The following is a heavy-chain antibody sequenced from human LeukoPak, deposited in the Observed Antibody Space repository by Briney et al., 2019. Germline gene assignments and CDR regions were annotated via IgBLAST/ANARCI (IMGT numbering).Heavy chain of an antibody. CDR1: XXXFSSYA. V-gene: IGHV3-23*01. Sequence: GGSLXLSXXXSXXXFSSYAMSWVRQAPGKGLEWVSAISGSGGSTYYADSVKGRFTISRDNSKNTLYLQMNSLRAEDTAVYYCAKPQYCSSTSCYAGNFDYWGQGTLVTVSS. D-gene: IGHD2-2*01. J-gene: IGHJ4*02. CDR2: ISGSGGST. CDR3: AKPQYCSSTSCYAGNFDY.